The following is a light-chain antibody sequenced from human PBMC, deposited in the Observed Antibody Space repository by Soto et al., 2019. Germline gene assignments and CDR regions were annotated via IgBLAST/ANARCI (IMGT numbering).Light chain of an antibody. CDR1: QGIRDA. CDR3: LQHNSYPQP. J-gene: IGKJ1*01. CDR2: AAS. Sequence: DIQMTQSPSSLSASVGDRVTITCRASQGIRDALGWYQQKPGKAPKRLIYAASSLQSGVPSRLSGSGSGTEFTLTISSLQPEDFATYYGLQHNSYPQPFGQGTKVEIK. V-gene: IGKV1-17*01.